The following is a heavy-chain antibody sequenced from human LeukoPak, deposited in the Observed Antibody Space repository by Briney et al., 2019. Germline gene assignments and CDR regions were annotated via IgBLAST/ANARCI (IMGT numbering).Heavy chain of an antibody. CDR3: ARHFDFGTTEDFYCGMDV. D-gene: IGHD3-3*01. V-gene: IGHV4-59*08. Sequence: SETLSLTCSVSGGSISHHYWSWIRQSPGKGLEWIGYIYYTGTTNYNPSLRSRVTISVDTSKNHFSLKLNSVTAADTAVYFCARHFDFGTTEDFYCGMDVWGHGTTVTVSS. CDR1: GGSISHHY. J-gene: IGHJ6*02. CDR2: IYYTGTT.